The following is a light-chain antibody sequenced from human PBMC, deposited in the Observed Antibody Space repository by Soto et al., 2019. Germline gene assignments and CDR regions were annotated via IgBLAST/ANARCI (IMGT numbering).Light chain of an antibody. Sequence: QSALTQPASVSGSPGQSITISCTGTSSDVGGYNYVSWYQQHPGTAPKLMIFDVSDRPSGVSNRFSGSKSGHTASLTISGLQAADEAAYYCCSYTSYSPPWVFGNGTKLTVL. V-gene: IGLV2-14*01. CDR1: SSDVGGYNY. J-gene: IGLJ1*01. CDR3: CSYTSYSPPWV. CDR2: DVS.